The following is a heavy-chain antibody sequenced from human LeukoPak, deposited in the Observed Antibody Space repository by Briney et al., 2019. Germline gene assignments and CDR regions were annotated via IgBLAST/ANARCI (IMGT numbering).Heavy chain of an antibody. CDR1: GFTFSSYP. CDR2: LSSDGVNE. Sequence: GGSLRLSCAASGFTFSSYPMHWVRQTPGKGLEWVAILSSDGVNERYADSVQGRFTISTDNFKNTLYLQMNSLTAEDTAIYYCARDPGPIFDVLNYHFDYWGQGTLVTVSS. CDR3: ARDPGPIFDVLNYHFDY. J-gene: IGHJ4*02. V-gene: IGHV3-30-3*01. D-gene: IGHD3-3*01.